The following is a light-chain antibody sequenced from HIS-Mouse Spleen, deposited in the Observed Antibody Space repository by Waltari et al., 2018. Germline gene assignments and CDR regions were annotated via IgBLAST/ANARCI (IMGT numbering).Light chain of an antibody. CDR1: ALPKKY. CDR3: YTTDSSGNHRV. CDR2: EES. Sequence: SYELTQPPSVSVSPGQTARITCSGDALPKKYAYWYQQKSGQAPVLVIYEESKRPSGTPESFSGSSSGTMATLTISGAQVEDEADYYCYTTDSSGNHRVFGGGTKLTVL. V-gene: IGLV3-10*01. J-gene: IGLJ2*01.